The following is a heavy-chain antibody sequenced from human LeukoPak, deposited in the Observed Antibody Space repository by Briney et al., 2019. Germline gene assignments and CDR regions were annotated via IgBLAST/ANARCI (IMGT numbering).Heavy chain of an antibody. CDR3: ARDGDTYSSSWYWYDP. CDR2: IYHSGST. D-gene: IGHD6-13*01. Sequence: SETLSLTCAVSGGSISSSNWWSWVRQPPEKGLEWIGEIYHSGSTNYNPSLKSRVTISVDKSKNQFSLKLSSVTAADTAVYYCARDGDTYSSSWYWYDPWGQGTLVTVSS. CDR1: GGSISSSNW. V-gene: IGHV4-4*02. J-gene: IGHJ5*02.